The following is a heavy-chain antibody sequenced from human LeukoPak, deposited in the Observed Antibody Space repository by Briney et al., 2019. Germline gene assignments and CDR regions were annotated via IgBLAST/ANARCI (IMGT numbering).Heavy chain of an antibody. V-gene: IGHV4-34*01. CDR2: INHSGST. CDR1: GGSFSGYY. Sequence: KPSVTLSLTCAVYGGSFSGYYWSWIRQPPRKGLEWIGEINHSGSTNYNPSLKSRVTISVDTSKNQFSLKLSSVTAADTAVYYCARGNTYYDILTGYYPFDYWGQGTLVTVSS. D-gene: IGHD3-9*01. CDR3: ARGNTYYDILTGYYPFDY. J-gene: IGHJ4*02.